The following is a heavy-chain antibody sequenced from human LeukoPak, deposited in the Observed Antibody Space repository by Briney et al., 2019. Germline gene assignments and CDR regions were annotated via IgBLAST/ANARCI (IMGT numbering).Heavy chain of an antibody. D-gene: IGHD1-14*01. CDR3: VSPVFINF. V-gene: IGHV3-64D*06. Sequence: GGSLRLSCSASGFPFSTLGMHWVRQAPGKGLEHVLTIGSDGDGTYYADSVKDRFIISRDNSKNAVYLQMSSLRPEDTAVYYCVSPVFINFWGQGTLVTVSS. CDR2: IGSDGDGT. J-gene: IGHJ4*01. CDR1: GFPFSTLG.